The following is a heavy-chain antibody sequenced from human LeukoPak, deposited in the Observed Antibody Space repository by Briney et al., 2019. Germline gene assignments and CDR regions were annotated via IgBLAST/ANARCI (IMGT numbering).Heavy chain of an antibody. Sequence: PGGSLRLSCAASGFTFSSYGMHWVRQAPGKGQEWVAVISYDGSNKYYADSVKGRFTISRDNSKNTLYLQMNSLRAEDTAVYYCAKAPSVGATNYWGQGTLVTVSS. J-gene: IGHJ4*02. V-gene: IGHV3-30*18. CDR2: ISYDGSNK. D-gene: IGHD1-26*01. CDR1: GFTFSSYG. CDR3: AKAPSVGATNY.